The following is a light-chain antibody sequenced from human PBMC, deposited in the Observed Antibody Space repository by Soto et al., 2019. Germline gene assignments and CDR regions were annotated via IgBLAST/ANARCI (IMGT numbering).Light chain of an antibody. V-gene: IGLV1-44*01. Sequence: QSVLTQPPSASGTPGQRVTISCSGSSSNIGHDAVSWFQQLPGAAPRLVIYSNNQRPSGVPDRFSGSKSGTSASLAISGLQSEDESDYYCAVWDVSLKSWVFGGGTKLTV. CDR2: SNN. J-gene: IGLJ3*02. CDR1: SSNIGHDA. CDR3: AVWDVSLKSWV.